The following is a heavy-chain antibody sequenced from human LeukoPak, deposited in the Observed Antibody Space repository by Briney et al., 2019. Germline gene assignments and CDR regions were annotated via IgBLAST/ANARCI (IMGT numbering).Heavy chain of an antibody. CDR1: GGSFSGYY. D-gene: IGHD2-15*01. J-gene: IGHJ4*02. CDR2: INHSGST. CDR3: ARLGCSGGSCYSGH. Sequence: SETLSLTCAVYGGSFSGYYWTWIRQPPGKGLEWIGEINHSGSTNYNPSLKSRVTISVDTSKNQFSLKLSSVTAADTAVYYCARLGCSGGSCYSGHWGQGTLVTVSS. V-gene: IGHV4-34*01.